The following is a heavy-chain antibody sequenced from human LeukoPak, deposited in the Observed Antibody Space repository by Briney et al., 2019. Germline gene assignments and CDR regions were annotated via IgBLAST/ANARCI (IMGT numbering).Heavy chain of an antibody. Sequence: RPSGTLSLTCAVSGGSISSSNWWSWVRQPPGKGLEWIGEIYHSGSTNYNPSLKSRVTISVDKSKNQFSLKLSSVTAADTAVYYCARVVSSSWDYYYYMDVWGKGTTVTISS. D-gene: IGHD6-13*01. V-gene: IGHV4-4*02. CDR3: ARVVSSSWDYYYYMDV. CDR1: GGSISSSNW. CDR2: IYHSGST. J-gene: IGHJ6*03.